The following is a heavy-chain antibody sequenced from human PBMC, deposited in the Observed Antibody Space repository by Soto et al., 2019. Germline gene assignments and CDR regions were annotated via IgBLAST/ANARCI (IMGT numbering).Heavy chain of an antibody. CDR3: ARSDTAMEIFAY. D-gene: IGHD5-18*01. J-gene: IGHJ4*02. V-gene: IGHV5-51*01. Sequence: PGESLKISCKGSGYSFTTYRIGWIRQMPGKGLEWMGIIYPGDSETRYSPSFQGQVTISADKSISTAYLQWSSLKASDTAMYYCARSDTAMEIFAYWGQGTLVTVSS. CDR1: GYSFTTYR. CDR2: IYPGDSET.